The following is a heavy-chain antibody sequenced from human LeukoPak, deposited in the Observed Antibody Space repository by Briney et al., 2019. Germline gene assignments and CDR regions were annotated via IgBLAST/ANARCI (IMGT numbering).Heavy chain of an antibody. J-gene: IGHJ4*02. CDR2: ISYDGSNK. CDR1: GFTFSSYA. Sequence: PGGSLRLSCAGSGFTFSSYAMHWVRQAPGKGLEWVAVISYDGSNKYYADSVKGRFTISRDNSKNTLYLQMNSLRAEDTAVYYCARAPTEPYSSSWSPLGYWGQGTLVTVSS. V-gene: IGHV3-30-3*01. D-gene: IGHD6-13*01. CDR3: ARAPTEPYSSSWSPLGY.